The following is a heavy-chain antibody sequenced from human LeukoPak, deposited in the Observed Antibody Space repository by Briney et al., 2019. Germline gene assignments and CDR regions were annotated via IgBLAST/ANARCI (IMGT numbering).Heavy chain of an antibody. V-gene: IGHV4-59*11. Sequence: SETLSLACTVSGGSISSHYWSWIRQPPGKGLEWIGYIYYSGSTNYNPSLKSRVTISVDTSKNQFSPKLSSVTAADTAVYYCARGNWYFDLWGRGTLVTVSS. CDR2: IYYSGST. J-gene: IGHJ2*01. CDR1: GGSISSHY. CDR3: ARGNWYFDL.